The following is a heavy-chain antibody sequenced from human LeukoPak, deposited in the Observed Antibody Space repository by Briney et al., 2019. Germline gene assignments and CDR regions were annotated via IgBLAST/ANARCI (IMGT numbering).Heavy chain of an antibody. J-gene: IGHJ6*02. Sequence: ASVKVSCKASGYSFTSYGISWVRQAPGEGLEWMGWISGYNGITNHAQNLQGRVTMTTDTSTSTGYMELRSLRSDDTAVYYCARDVQVAAAGTTYYHYGMDVWGQGTTVTVSS. CDR1: GYSFTSYG. CDR3: ARDVQVAAAGTTYYHYGMDV. D-gene: IGHD6-13*01. CDR2: ISGYNGIT. V-gene: IGHV1-18*01.